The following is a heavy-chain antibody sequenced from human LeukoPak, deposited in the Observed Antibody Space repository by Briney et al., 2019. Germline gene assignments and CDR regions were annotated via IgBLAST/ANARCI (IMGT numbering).Heavy chain of an antibody. V-gene: IGHV3-21*01. Sequence: GGSLRLSCAASGFTFSSYSMNWVRQAPGKGLEWVSSISSSSSYIYYADSVKGRFTISRDNAKNSLYPQMNSLRAEDTAVYYCARDLPYYYDSSGYYRYYFDYWGQGTLVTVSS. CDR1: GFTFSSYS. CDR2: ISSSSSYI. D-gene: IGHD3-22*01. CDR3: ARDLPYYYDSSGYYRYYFDY. J-gene: IGHJ4*02.